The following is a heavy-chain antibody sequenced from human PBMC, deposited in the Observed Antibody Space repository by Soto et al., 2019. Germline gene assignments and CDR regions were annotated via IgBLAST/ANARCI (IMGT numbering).Heavy chain of an antibody. D-gene: IGHD5-18*01. J-gene: IGHJ4*02. Sequence: QAQLVESGGGVVQPGRSLRLSCAASGFAFSSYGMHWVRQAPGTGLEWVVVISYDGSLQHYADSVKGRFTISRDNSKNMMLLQISSLRAEDTAVYYCVSDRGYGHASVPYSWGQGTLVSVSS. V-gene: IGHV3-30*03. CDR1: GFAFSSYG. CDR2: ISYDGSLQ. CDR3: VSDRGYGHASVPYS.